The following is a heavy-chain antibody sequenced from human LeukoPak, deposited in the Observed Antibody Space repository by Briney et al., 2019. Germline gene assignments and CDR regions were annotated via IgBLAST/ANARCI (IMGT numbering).Heavy chain of an antibody. CDR1: GGSFSGYY. Sequence: SETLSLTCAVYGGSFSGYYWSWIRQPPGKGLDWIGEINHSGSTNYNPSLKSRVAISVDTSKNQFSLKLSSVTAADTAVYYCARGLEAAAGIYFDYWGQGTLVTVSS. CDR2: INHSGST. CDR3: ARGLEAAAGIYFDY. J-gene: IGHJ4*02. D-gene: IGHD6-13*01. V-gene: IGHV4-34*01.